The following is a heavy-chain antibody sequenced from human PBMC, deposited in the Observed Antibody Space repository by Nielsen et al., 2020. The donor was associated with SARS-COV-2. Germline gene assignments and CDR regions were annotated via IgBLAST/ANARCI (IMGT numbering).Heavy chain of an antibody. CDR3: ARVGYCSSTSCYAFGY. CDR1: GFTFSSYG. J-gene: IGHJ4*02. D-gene: IGHD2-2*01. V-gene: IGHV3-30*03. Sequence: GGSLRLSCAASGFTFSSYGMHWVRQAPGKGLEWVAVISYDGSNKYYADSVKGRFTIPRDNSKNTLYLQMNSLRAEDTAVYYCARVGYCSSTSCYAFGYWGQGTLVTVSS. CDR2: ISYDGSNK.